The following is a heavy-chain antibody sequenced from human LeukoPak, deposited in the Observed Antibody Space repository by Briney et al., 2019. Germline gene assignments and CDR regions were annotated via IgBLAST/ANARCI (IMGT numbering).Heavy chain of an antibody. CDR1: GLTVSSNC. Sequence: GGSLRLSCAASGLTVSSNCMSWVRQAPGKGLEWVSFIYSGGSTYYTDSVKGRFTISRDNAKNSLYLQMNSLRAEDTALYHCARGRYSSTWGNFDYWGQGTLVTVSS. CDR3: ARGRYSSTWGNFDY. CDR2: IYSGGST. J-gene: IGHJ4*02. D-gene: IGHD6-13*01. V-gene: IGHV3-53*01.